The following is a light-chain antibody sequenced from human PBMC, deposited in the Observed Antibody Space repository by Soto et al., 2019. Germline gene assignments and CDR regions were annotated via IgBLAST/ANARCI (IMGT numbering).Light chain of an antibody. Sequence: MVLPPSKDTLSVSPGERAPLSCRASQSVSSNLAWYQQKPGQAPRLLIYGASTRATGIPARFSGSGSGTEFTLTISSLQSEDFAVYSAQQYNNWPSFG. CDR1: QSVSSN. CDR2: GAS. J-gene: IGKJ5*01. CDR3: QQYNNWPS. V-gene: IGKV3-15*01.